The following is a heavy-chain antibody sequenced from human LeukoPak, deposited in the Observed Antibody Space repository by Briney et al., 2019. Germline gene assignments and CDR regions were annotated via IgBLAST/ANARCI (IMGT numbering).Heavy chain of an antibody. D-gene: IGHD5-24*01. CDR1: GFTFTNYA. Sequence: PGGSLRPSCAASGFTFTNYAMSWVRQAPGKGLEWVSAISDRGDRQYYADSVKGRFTISRDNSMNTLRLQMNSLSVEDTAVYYCVVYTGGYRSQFWGQGTLVTVSS. CDR3: VVYTGGYRSQF. CDR2: ISDRGDRQ. V-gene: IGHV3-23*01. J-gene: IGHJ4*02.